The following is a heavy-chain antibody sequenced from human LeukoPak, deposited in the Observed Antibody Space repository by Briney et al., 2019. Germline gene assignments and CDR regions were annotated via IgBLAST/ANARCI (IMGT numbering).Heavy chain of an antibody. D-gene: IGHD2-2*01. V-gene: IGHV3-7*01. Sequence: GGSLRLSCAASGFTFSSYWMSWVRQAPGEGLGWVANIKQDGSEKYYVDSVKGRFTIPRDNAKNSLYLQMNSLRAEDTAVYYCARDLTLRTDIVVVPAAWDDAFDIWGQGTMVTVSS. CDR3: ARDLTLRTDIVVVPAAWDDAFDI. CDR2: IKQDGSEK. J-gene: IGHJ3*02. CDR1: GFTFSSYW.